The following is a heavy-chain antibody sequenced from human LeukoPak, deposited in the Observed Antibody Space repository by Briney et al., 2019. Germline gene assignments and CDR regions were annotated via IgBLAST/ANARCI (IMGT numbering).Heavy chain of an antibody. CDR2: IRSGPSII. CDR1: GFTFSSYS. Sequence: PGGSLRLSCAASGFTFSSYSINWVRQAPGKGLEWVSYIRSGPSIISYEDSVKGRFTISRDNAKNSLYLEMNSLRDEDTAVYYCVRDWAFAFDLWGQGTMVSVSS. CDR3: VRDWAFAFDL. D-gene: IGHD3-16*01. V-gene: IGHV3-48*02. J-gene: IGHJ3*01.